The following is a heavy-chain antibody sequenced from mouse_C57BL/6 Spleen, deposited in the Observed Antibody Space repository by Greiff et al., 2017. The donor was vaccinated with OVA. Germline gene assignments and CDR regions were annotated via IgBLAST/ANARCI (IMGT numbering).Heavy chain of an antibody. J-gene: IGHJ4*01. V-gene: IGHV5-4*01. CDR3: ARDDGLYGEAMDY. CDR1: GFTFSSYA. CDR2: ISDGGSYT. Sequence: EVKVEESGGGLVKPGGSLKLSCAASGFTFSSYAMSWVRQTPEKRLEWVATISDGGSYTYYPDNVKGRFTISRDNAKNNLYLQMSHLKSEDTAMYYCARDDGLYGEAMDYWGQGTSVTVSS. D-gene: IGHD1-1*01.